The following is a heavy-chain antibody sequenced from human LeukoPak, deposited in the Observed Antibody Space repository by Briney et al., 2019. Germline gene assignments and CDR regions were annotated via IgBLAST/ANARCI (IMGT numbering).Heavy chain of an antibody. V-gene: IGHV3-21*01. J-gene: IGHJ4*02. CDR1: GFTFSSYS. D-gene: IGHD3-10*01. CDR2: ISSSSYI. CDR3: ARDELLDGSGSYRPFDY. Sequence: GGSLRLSCAASGFTFSSYSMNWVRQAPGKGLEWVSSISSSSYIYYADSVKGRFTISRDNAKNSLYLQMNSLRAEDTAVYYCARDELLDGSGSYRPFDYWGQGTLVTVSS.